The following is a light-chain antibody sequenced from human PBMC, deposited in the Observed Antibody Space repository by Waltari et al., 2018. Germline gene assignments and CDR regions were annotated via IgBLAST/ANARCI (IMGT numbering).Light chain of an antibody. CDR1: SLRRYY. J-gene: IGLJ2*01. CDR2: GPD. CDR3: HSRETFSTRL. Sequence: SSDLTQDPSLSVALGQTVRITCQGDSLRRYYASWYQQRPGHATILVLYGPDNRPSRIPDRFSGSTSGNTASLTITGAQAEDEADYYCHSRETFSTRLFGGGTRLTV. V-gene: IGLV3-19*01.